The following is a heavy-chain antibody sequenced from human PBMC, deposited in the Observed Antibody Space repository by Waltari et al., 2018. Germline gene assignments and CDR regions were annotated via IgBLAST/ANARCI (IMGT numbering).Heavy chain of an antibody. CDR3: ARAGLGSPSQWLQLFDS. D-gene: IGHD6-19*01. Sequence: EAQLVESGGGLIQPGGSLRLSCEASGFRVSSNAIGWVRQAPGKGLEWVSVIHAGGNTFYGDSVKGRFTISRDISKNTVYLQINSLTVEDSAIYYCARAGLGSPSQWLQLFDSWGQGTLVTVSS. J-gene: IGHJ4*02. V-gene: IGHV3-53*01. CDR1: GFRVSSNA. CDR2: IHAGGNT.